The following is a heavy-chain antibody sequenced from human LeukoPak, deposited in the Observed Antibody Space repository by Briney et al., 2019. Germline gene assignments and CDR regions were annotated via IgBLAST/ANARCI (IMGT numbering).Heavy chain of an antibody. CDR3: ARDMSRGLYYDSSYFDF. Sequence: ASVKVSCKASGYTFTTHYMHWLRQAPGQGLEWMGIINPSGGSTTYAQKFQGRVTVTRDMSTSTVYMEVSSLRSEDTAVYYCARDMSRGLYYDSSYFDFWGQGTLVTVPS. V-gene: IGHV1-46*01. J-gene: IGHJ4*02. CDR1: GYTFTTHY. CDR2: INPSGGST. D-gene: IGHD3-22*01.